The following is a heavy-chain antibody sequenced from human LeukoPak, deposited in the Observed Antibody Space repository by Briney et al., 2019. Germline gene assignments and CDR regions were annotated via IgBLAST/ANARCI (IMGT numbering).Heavy chain of an antibody. V-gene: IGHV1-69*13. Sequence: WASVKVSCKASGGTFSSYAISWVRQAPGQGLKWMGGIIPIFGTANYAQKFQGRVTITADESTSTAYMELSSLRSEDTAVYYCARGYYYDSSGHYYYYGMDVWGQGTTVTVSS. CDR3: ARGYYYDSSGHYYYYGMDV. CDR1: GGTFSSYA. J-gene: IGHJ6*02. CDR2: IIPIFGTA. D-gene: IGHD3-22*01.